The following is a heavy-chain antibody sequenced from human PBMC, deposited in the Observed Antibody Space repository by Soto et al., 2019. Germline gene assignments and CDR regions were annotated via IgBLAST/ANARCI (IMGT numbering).Heavy chain of an antibody. CDR3: ARDIDTAMVPSNYYYYGMDV. CDR1: GYTFTSYY. CDR2: INPSGGST. V-gene: IGHV1-46*01. D-gene: IGHD5-18*01. J-gene: IGHJ6*02. Sequence: VASVKVSCKASGYTFTSYYMHWVRQAPGQGLEWMGIINPSGGSTSYAQEFQGRVTMTRDTSTSTVYMELSSLRSEGTAVCYCARDIDTAMVPSNYYYYGMDVWGQGTTVTVSS.